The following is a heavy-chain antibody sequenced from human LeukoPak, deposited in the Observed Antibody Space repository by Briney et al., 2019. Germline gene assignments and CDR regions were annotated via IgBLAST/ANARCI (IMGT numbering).Heavy chain of an antibody. Sequence: GGSLRLSCAASGFNLSSYDMNWVRQAPGKGLEGVSYISSTGTIIYYADSVKGRFTISRDNAKNSLCLQMNSLRAEDTAVYYCARDPSPEGFDYWGQGTLVTVSS. CDR3: ARDPSPEGFDY. CDR1: GFNLSSYD. J-gene: IGHJ4*02. D-gene: IGHD1-14*01. CDR2: ISSTGTII. V-gene: IGHV3-48*03.